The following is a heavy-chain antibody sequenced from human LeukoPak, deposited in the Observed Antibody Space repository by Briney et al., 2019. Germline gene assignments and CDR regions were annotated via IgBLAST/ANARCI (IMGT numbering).Heavy chain of an antibody. V-gene: IGHV4-59*12. D-gene: IGHD2-21*02. J-gene: IGHJ4*02. CDR3: ARGPYCGGDCYFAY. CDR2: IYYSGST. CDR1: GGSISSYY. Sequence: SETLSLTCTVSGGSISSYYWSWIRQPPGKGLEWIGYIYYSGSTNYNPSLKSRVTISVDTSKNQFSLKLSSVTAADTAVYFCARGPYCGGDCYFAYWGQGTLVTVSS.